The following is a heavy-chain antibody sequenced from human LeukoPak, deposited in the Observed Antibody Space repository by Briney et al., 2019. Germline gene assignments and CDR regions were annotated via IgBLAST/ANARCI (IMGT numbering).Heavy chain of an antibody. Sequence: GASLGLSCAASGFTFSGYSMNWVRQAPGKGLEWVSSISSSSSYIYYADSVKGRFTISRDNAKNSLYLQMNSLRAEDTAVYYCATWGVAARLAGYWGQGTLVTVSS. V-gene: IGHV3-21*01. CDR1: GFTFSGYS. D-gene: IGHD6-6*01. J-gene: IGHJ4*02. CDR3: ATWGVAARLAGY. CDR2: ISSSSSYI.